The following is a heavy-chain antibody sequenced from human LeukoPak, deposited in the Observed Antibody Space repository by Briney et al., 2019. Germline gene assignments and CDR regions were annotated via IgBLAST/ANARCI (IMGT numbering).Heavy chain of an antibody. CDR2: ISYGSGTI. Sequence: GSLRPSCAASGFIFSSKSMNWVRQAPGKGLEWVSYISYGSGTIYYADSVKGRFTISRDNAKNSLYLQMSSLRDEDTAVYYCARDFSPGQRFYFDYWGQGTLVTVSS. V-gene: IGHV3-48*02. J-gene: IGHJ4*02. D-gene: IGHD6-25*01. CDR1: GFIFSSKS. CDR3: ARDFSPGQRFYFDY.